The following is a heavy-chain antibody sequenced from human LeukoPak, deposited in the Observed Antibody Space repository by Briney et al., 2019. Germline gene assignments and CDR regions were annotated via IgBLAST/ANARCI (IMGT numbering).Heavy chain of an antibody. CDR1: GFTFSSYS. CDR3: ARRSSPFDY. CDR2: ISSSSSHI. J-gene: IGHJ4*02. V-gene: IGHV3-21*01. D-gene: IGHD6-13*01. Sequence: PGGSLRLSCAASGFTFSSYSMNWVRQAPGKGLEWVSSISSSSSHIYYADSVKGRFTISRDNAKNSLYLQMNSLRAEDTAVYYCARRSSPFDYWGQGTLVTVSS.